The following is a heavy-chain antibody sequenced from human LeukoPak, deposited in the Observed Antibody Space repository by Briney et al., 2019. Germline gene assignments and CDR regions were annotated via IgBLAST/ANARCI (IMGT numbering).Heavy chain of an antibody. CDR3: ARDPYCSSSNCSPFDY. CDR2: INPNGGGT. D-gene: IGHD2-2*01. V-gene: IGHV1-46*01. CDR1: GYTFTSYF. J-gene: IGHJ4*02. Sequence: ASVKVSCKASGYTFTSYFMHWVRQAPGQRLEWMGIINPNGGGTSYAQKFQGRVTMTRDTSTSTVYMELNSLRSDDAAVYHCARDPYCSSSNCSPFDYWGQGTLVTVSS.